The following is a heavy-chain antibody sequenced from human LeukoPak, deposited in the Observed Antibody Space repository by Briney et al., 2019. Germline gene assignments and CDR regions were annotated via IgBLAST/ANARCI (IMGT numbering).Heavy chain of an antibody. D-gene: IGHD3-16*01. Sequence: PSETLSLTCTASGGSLSSGSYYWGWIRQPPGKGLEWIGSIYYSGSTYYNPSLKSRVTISVDTSKNQFSLKLNSMTAADTAVYYCARWGNSNFGYWGQGTLVTVSS. CDR3: ARWGNSNFGY. CDR2: IYYSGST. V-gene: IGHV4-39*07. J-gene: IGHJ4*02. CDR1: GGSLSSGSYY.